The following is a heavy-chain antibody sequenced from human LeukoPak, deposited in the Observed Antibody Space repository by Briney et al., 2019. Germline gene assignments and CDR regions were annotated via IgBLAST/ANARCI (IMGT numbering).Heavy chain of an antibody. CDR1: GYSISSDYY. D-gene: IGHD3-3*01. CDR3: ARDHLANLASRLFDP. J-gene: IGHJ5*02. CDR2: IHHSGRT. V-gene: IGHV4-38-2*02. Sequence: PSQTLSLTCTVSGYSISSDYYWGWIRQPPGKGLEWIGSIHHSGRTYYNPSLKSRVTISVDTSKNQFSLKLSSVTAADTAVYYCARDHLANLASRLFDPWGQGTLVTVSS.